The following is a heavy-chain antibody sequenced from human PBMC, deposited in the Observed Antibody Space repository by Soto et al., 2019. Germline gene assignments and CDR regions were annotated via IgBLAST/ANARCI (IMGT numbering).Heavy chain of an antibody. CDR1: GGSISNSNW. V-gene: IGHV4-4*02. Sequence: PAETLSLTCAVFGGSISNSNWWTVVRQPPGKGLDWIGEIFHSGSTNYNSSLMGRVTISVDKANNQFSLKLSSVTAADTAVYYCAHRPIVGAANWGQGTLVTVSS. CDR2: IFHSGST. D-gene: IGHD1-26*01. CDR3: AHRPIVGAAN. J-gene: IGHJ4*02.